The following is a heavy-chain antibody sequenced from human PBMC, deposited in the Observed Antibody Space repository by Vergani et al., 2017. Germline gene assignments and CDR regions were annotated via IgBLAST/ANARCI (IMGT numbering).Heavy chain of an antibody. J-gene: IGHJ6*04. CDR3: ARGRMDV. CDR2: INHSGST. CDR1: GGSLSGYY. Sequence: QLQLQESGPGLVKPSETLSLTCAVYGGSLSGYYWSWIRLAPGKGLEWIGEINHSGSTNYNPSLKSRVTISVDTSKNQFSLKLSSVTAADTAVYYCARGRMDVWGKGTTVTVSS. V-gene: IGHV4-34*01.